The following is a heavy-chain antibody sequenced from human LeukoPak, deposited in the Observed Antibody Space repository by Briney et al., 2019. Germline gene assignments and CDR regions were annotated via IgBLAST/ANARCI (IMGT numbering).Heavy chain of an antibody. V-gene: IGHV4-59*08. J-gene: IGHJ4*02. CDR1: GGSISSYY. Sequence: PSETLSLTCTVSGGSISSYYWSWIRQPPGKGLEWIGYLYYGGSTNYNPSLKSRVTISVDTSKNQFSLKLSSVTAADTAVYYCARQKSPVAGLDYWGQGTLVTVSS. CDR2: LYYGGST. CDR3: ARQKSPVAGLDY. D-gene: IGHD6-19*01.